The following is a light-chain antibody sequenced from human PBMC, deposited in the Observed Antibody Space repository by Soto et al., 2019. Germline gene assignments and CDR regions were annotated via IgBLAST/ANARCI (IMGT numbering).Light chain of an antibody. V-gene: IGKV3-20*01. Sequence: EILFAQSPDTLSLSTGERATLSCRASQSVTNNYLAWYQQRPGMAPRLLIYGASTRTAGIPDRLTVSGSGTDFTLTIRRLEPEDFAVYYCQQYGNSRTFGQGTKVDIK. CDR2: GAS. J-gene: IGKJ1*01. CDR1: QSVTNNY. CDR3: QQYGNSRT.